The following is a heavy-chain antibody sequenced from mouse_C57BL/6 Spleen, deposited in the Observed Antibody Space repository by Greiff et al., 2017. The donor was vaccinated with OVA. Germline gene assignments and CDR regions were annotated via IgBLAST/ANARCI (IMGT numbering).Heavy chain of an antibody. CDR2: IDPANGNT. Sequence: EVKLVESVAELVRPGASVKLSCTASGFTIKNTYMHWVKQRPEQGLEWIGRIDPANGNTKYAPKFQGKATITADTSSNTAYLQLSSLTSEDTAIYYCARFALYYYGPYYFDYWGQGTTLTVSS. D-gene: IGHD1-1*01. V-gene: IGHV14-3*01. CDR3: ARFALYYYGPYYFDY. CDR1: GFTIKNTY. J-gene: IGHJ2*01.